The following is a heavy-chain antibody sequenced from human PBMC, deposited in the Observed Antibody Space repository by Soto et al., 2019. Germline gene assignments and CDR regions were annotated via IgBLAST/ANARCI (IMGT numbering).Heavy chain of an antibody. CDR3: ARGRGDTSCYGY. J-gene: IGHJ4*02. Sequence: QVQLQQWGAGLLKPSETLSLTCAVYGGSFSGYYWSWIRQPQGKGLEWIGEINHSGSTNYNPSLKSRVTISVDTSKNQFSLKLSSVTAADTAVYYWARGRGDTSCYGYWGQGTLVTVSS. D-gene: IGHD2-2*01. V-gene: IGHV4-34*01. CDR1: GGSFSGYY. CDR2: INHSGST.